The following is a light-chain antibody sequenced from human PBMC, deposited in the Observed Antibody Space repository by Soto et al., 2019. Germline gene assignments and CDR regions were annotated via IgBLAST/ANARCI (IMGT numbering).Light chain of an antibody. Sequence: QSALTQPASVSGSPGQSITISCTGTRSDIGGYDYVSWFQQHPGKAPKLMIFDVSNWPSGVAYRFSGSKSGNTASLTISGLQAEDEADYYCSSYTSNNTRVFGGGTKLTV. V-gene: IGLV2-14*01. J-gene: IGLJ3*02. CDR1: RSDIGGYDY. CDR2: DVS. CDR3: SSYTSNNTRV.